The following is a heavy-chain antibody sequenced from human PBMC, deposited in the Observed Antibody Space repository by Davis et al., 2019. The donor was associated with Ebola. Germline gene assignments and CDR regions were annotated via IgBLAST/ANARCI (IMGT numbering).Heavy chain of an antibody. Sequence: SETLSPTCSVSGFSISGGYYWGWLRQAPGKGLEWIGSISHSGYTYFNPSLASRVTISLDTSRDQFSLNLASVTAADTAVYYCARDYYDRSDYYKGRVGMDVWGKGTTVTVSS. D-gene: IGHD3-22*01. V-gene: IGHV4-38-2*02. CDR1: GFSISGGYY. CDR2: ISHSGYT. CDR3: ARDYYDRSDYYKGRVGMDV. J-gene: IGHJ6*04.